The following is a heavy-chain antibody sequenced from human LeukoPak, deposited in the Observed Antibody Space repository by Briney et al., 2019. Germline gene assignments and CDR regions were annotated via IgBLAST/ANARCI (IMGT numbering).Heavy chain of an antibody. V-gene: IGHV4-34*01. CDR1: GGSFSGYY. Sequence: PSETLSLTCAVYGGSFSGYYWSWIRQPPGKGLEWIGEINHSGSTNYNPSLKSRVTISVDTSKNQFSLELSSVTAADTAVYYCARGVVVPAALYYYGMDVWGQGTTVTVSS. J-gene: IGHJ6*02. CDR3: ARGVVVPAALYYYGMDV. CDR2: INHSGST. D-gene: IGHD2-2*01.